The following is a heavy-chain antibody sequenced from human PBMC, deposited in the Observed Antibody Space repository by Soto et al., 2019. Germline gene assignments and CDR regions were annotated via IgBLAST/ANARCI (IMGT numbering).Heavy chain of an antibody. D-gene: IGHD3-9*01. V-gene: IGHV4-4*02. CDR3: ARVVLTITRGAFDA. J-gene: IGHJ3*01. CDR1: GGSISSSHW. CDR2: ISHSGTS. Sequence: QVQLQESGPGLVKPSGTLSLTCAVSGGSISSSHWWTWVRQSPGKGLEYIGEISHSGTSNSNPSLKSRVTLSVDKSKNHFSLTRTSVTAADTAVYYCARVVLTITRGAFDAWCQGTLVIVSS.